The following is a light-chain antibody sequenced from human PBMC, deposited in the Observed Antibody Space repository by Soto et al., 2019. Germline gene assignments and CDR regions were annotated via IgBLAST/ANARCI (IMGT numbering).Light chain of an antibody. V-gene: IGKV3-15*01. CDR2: GAS. CDR1: QSVSSN. Sequence: ETVMTQSPATLSVSPGERATLSCRASQSVSSNLAWYQQKPGQAPRLLISGASTRATGIPARFSGSGSGTEFTLTISSLQSEDFAVYYCQQYNNWPRTFGQGTKVEIK. J-gene: IGKJ1*01. CDR3: QQYNNWPRT.